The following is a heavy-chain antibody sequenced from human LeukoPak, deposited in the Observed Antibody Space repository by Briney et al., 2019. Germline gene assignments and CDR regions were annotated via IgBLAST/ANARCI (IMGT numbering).Heavy chain of an antibody. V-gene: IGHV4-34*01. Sequence: KPSETLSLTCAVYGGSFSGYYRSWIRQPPGKGLEWIGEINHSGSTNYNPSLKSRVSISVDTSKNHFSLKLSSVTAADTAVYYCATWAGTKYSSGWHPPLDYWGQGTLVTVSS. J-gene: IGHJ4*02. D-gene: IGHD6-19*01. CDR3: ATWAGTKYSSGWHPPLDY. CDR1: GGSFSGYY. CDR2: INHSGST.